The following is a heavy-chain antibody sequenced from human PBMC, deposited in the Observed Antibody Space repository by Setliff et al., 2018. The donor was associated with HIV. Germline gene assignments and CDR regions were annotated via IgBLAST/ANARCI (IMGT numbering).Heavy chain of an antibody. J-gene: IGHJ3*02. V-gene: IGHV4-59*01. D-gene: IGHD1-26*01. CDR3: ARGQPQGGGTYWSAFDI. CDR1: GGSFSSTY. CDR2: IYYTGTT. Sequence: SETLSLTCTVSGGSFSSTYWSWIRQPPGKGLEWIGYIYYTGTTDYSPSFKSRVTISLDTSKTQFSLKLNSVTAADTAVYYCARGQPQGGGTYWSAFDIWGQGTMVTVSS.